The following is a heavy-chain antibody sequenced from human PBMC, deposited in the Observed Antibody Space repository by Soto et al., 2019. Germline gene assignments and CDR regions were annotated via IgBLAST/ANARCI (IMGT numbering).Heavy chain of an antibody. CDR1: GYTFTTYG. CDR3: ARDPYLGDHQY. D-gene: IGHD3-16*01. CDR2: IRAYSGKT. Sequence: QVQLVQSGGEVKKPGASVKVSCKTSGYTFTTYGISWVRQATGQGLEWVGWIRAYSGKTHYAQKFQGKVTMTTDTSTNTAYLELRSLRSDDTAXXXCARDPYLGDHQYWGQGTLVTVSS. J-gene: IGHJ4*02. V-gene: IGHV1-18*01.